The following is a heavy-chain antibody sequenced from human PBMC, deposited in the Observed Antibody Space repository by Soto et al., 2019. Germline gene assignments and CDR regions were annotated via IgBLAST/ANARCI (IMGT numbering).Heavy chain of an antibody. J-gene: IGHJ4*02. CDR1: GFTFSSYG. V-gene: IGHV3-30*18. D-gene: IGHD3-22*01. CDR2: ISYDGSNK. CDR3: AKEWVYDSSGWSFDY. Sequence: QVQLVESGGGVVQPGRSLRLSCAASGFTFSSYGMHWVRQAPGKGLEWVAVISYDGSNKYYADSVKGRFTISRDNSKNTLYLQMNSLRAEDTAVYYCAKEWVYDSSGWSFDYWGQGTLVTVS.